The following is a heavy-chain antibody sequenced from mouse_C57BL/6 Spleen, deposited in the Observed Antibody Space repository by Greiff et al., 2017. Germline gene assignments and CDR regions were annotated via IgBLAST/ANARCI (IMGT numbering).Heavy chain of an antibody. CDR3: ARVRLEAFAY. J-gene: IGHJ3*01. CDR1: GYTFTDYY. Sequence: VQLKESGPVLVKPGASVKMSCKASGYTFTDYYMNWVKQSHGKSLEWIGVINPYNGGTSYNQKFKGKATLTVDKSSSSAYMELNSLTSEDSAVYYCARVRLEAFAYWGQGTLVTVSA. D-gene: IGHD2-4*01. V-gene: IGHV1-19*01. CDR2: INPYNGGT.